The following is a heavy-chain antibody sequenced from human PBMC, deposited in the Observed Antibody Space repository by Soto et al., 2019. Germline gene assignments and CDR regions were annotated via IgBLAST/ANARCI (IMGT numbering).Heavy chain of an antibody. CDR1: GYTFSDYG. CDR2: ISTNSGGT. CDR3: ARSSGTYSDFDY. J-gene: IGHJ4*01. V-gene: IGHV1-18*01. D-gene: IGHD1-26*01. Sequence: QVQLVQSGAEVKKPGASVKVSCKASGYTFSDYGISWVRQAPGQRPEHMGWISTNSGGTNYAQRFQGGVAMTTDTSTNTAYMELHSLKSDDTALYFCARSSGTYSDFDYRGQGTQVTVSS.